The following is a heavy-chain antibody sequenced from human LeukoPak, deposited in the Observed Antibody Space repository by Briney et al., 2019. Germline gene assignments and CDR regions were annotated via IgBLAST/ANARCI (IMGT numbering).Heavy chain of an antibody. CDR1: GGSISSGGYY. CDR3: ARAAGHYYDSSGYYPGYYFDY. CDR2: IYYSGST. V-gene: IGHV4-31*03. D-gene: IGHD3-22*01. J-gene: IGHJ4*02. Sequence: SQTLSLTCTVSGGSISSGGYYWSWIRRHPGKGLEWTGYIYYSGSTYYNPSLKSRVTISVDTSKNQFSLKLSSVIAADTAVYYCARAAGHYYDSSGYYPGYYFDYWGQGTLVTVSS.